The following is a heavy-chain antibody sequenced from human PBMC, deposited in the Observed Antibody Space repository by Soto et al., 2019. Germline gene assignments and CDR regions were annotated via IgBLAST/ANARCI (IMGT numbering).Heavy chain of an antibody. CDR1: GFTFSTSA. CDR3: AAERFFGTTGEFDP. CDR2: VVGGSGNT. Sequence: SVKVSCKASGFTFSTSAIQWVRQARGQRLEWIGWVVGGSGNTNYAQMFQERVTITRDMSTSTAYMELSSLRSEDTAMYYCAAERFFGTTGEFDPWGQGTLVTVSS. V-gene: IGHV1-58*02. J-gene: IGHJ5*02. D-gene: IGHD3-3*01.